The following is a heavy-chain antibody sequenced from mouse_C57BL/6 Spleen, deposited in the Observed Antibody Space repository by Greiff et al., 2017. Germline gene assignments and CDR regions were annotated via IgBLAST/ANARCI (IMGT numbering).Heavy chain of an antibody. Sequence: EVKVVESEGGLVQPGSSMKLSCTASGFTFSDYYMAWVRQVPEKGLEWVANINYDGSSTYYLDSLKSRFIISRDNAKNILYLQMSSLKSEDTATYYCARVPDYYGSLDYWGQGTTLTVSS. V-gene: IGHV5-16*01. CDR1: GFTFSDYY. D-gene: IGHD1-1*01. CDR2: INYDGSST. CDR3: ARVPDYYGSLDY. J-gene: IGHJ2*01.